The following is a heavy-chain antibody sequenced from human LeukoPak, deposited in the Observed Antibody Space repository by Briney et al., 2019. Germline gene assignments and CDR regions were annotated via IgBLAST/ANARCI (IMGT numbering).Heavy chain of an antibody. CDR2: IIPILGIA. V-gene: IGHV1-69*04. CDR1: GGTFSSYA. J-gene: IGHJ4*02. D-gene: IGHD3-10*01. Sequence: GASVTVSCKASGGTFSSYAISWVRQAPGQGLEWMGRIIPILGIANYAQKFQGRVTITADKSTSTAYMELSSLRSEDTAVYYCARDTMVRGAYYFDYWGQGTLVTVSS. CDR3: ARDTMVRGAYYFDY.